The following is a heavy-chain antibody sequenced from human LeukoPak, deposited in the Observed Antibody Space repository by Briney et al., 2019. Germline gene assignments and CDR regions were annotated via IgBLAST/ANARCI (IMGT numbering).Heavy chain of an antibody. CDR1: GGTFSSYA. Sequence: VASVKVSCKASGGTFSSYAISWVRQAPGQGLEWMGGIIPIFGTANYAQKFQGRVTITADESTSTAYMELSSLRSEDTAVYYCARDHGGIAARRYYYYYYMDVWGKGTTVTVSS. CDR3: ARDHGGIAARRYYYYYYMDV. CDR2: IIPIFGTA. V-gene: IGHV1-69*13. D-gene: IGHD6-6*01. J-gene: IGHJ6*03.